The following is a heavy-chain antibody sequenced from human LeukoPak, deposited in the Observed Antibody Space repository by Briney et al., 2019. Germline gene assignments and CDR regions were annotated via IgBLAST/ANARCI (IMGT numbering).Heavy chain of an antibody. D-gene: IGHD3-10*01. CDR1: GFTVFSNY. V-gene: IGHV3-53*01. CDR3: ARERSYYYYYMDV. J-gene: IGHJ6*03. Sequence: GGSLRLSCAASGFTVFSNYMSWVRQAPGKGLQWVSVIYSDGTTYYADSVQGRFTTSRDNSKNTVYLQMKSLRAEDTAVYFCARERSYYYYYMDVWGKGTTVTVSS. CDR2: IYSDGTT.